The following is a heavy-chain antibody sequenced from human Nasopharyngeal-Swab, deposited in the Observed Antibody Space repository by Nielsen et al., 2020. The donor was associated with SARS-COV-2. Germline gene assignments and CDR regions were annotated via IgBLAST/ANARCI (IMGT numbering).Heavy chain of an antibody. J-gene: IGHJ6*02. CDR2: IKQDGSEK. CDR3: ARDSDIPYSGYGMDV. Sequence: GGSLRLSCAASGFTFDDYGMSWVRQAPGKGLEWVANIKQDGSEKYYVDSVKGRFTISRDNAKNSLYLQMNSLRAEDTAVYYCARDSDIPYSGYGMDVWGQGTTVTVSS. CDR1: GFTFDDYG. D-gene: IGHD6-13*01. V-gene: IGHV3-7*01.